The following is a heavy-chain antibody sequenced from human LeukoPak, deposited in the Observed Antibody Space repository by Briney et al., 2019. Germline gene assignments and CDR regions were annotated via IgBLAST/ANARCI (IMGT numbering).Heavy chain of an antibody. CDR1: GGTFSSYA. J-gene: IGHJ5*02. CDR2: IIPIFGTA. Sequence: GASVKVSCKASGGTFSSYAISWVRQAPGQGLEWMGGIIPIFGTANYAQKFQGRVTITTDESTSTAYMELSSLRSEDTAVYYCARDSLRYSSSSRWFDPWGQGTLVTVSS. D-gene: IGHD6-6*01. CDR3: ARDSLRYSSSSRWFDP. V-gene: IGHV1-69*05.